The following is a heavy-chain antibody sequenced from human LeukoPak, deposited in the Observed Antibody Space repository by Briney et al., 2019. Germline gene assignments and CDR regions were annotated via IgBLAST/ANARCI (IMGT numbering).Heavy chain of an antibody. Sequence: ASVKVSCKASGYTFTSYGISWVRQAPGQGLEWMGWISAYNGNTNYAQKLQGRVTMTTDTSTSTAYMELRSLRSDDTAVYYCARDRLITMVRGVIRMDVWGKGTTVTISS. J-gene: IGHJ6*03. CDR3: ARDRLITMVRGVIRMDV. V-gene: IGHV1-18*01. CDR2: ISAYNGNT. CDR1: GYTFTSYG. D-gene: IGHD3-10*01.